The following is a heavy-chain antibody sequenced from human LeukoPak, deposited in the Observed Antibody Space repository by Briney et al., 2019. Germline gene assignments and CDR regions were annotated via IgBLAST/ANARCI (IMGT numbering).Heavy chain of an antibody. Sequence: ASVKVSCKAFGYTFTSYGISWVRQAPGQGLEWMGWISAYNGNTNYAQKLQGRVTMTTDTSTSTAYMELRSLRSDDTAVYYCARVLPRDPEIYYYDSSGYFGIIDYWGQGTLVTVSS. CDR2: ISAYNGNT. V-gene: IGHV1-18*01. CDR3: ARVLPRDPEIYYYDSSGYFGIIDY. D-gene: IGHD3-22*01. CDR1: GYTFTSYG. J-gene: IGHJ4*02.